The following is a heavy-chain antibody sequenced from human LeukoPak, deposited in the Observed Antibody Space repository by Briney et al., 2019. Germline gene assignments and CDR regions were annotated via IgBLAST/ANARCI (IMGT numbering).Heavy chain of an antibody. J-gene: IGHJ6*02. CDR1: GFTFSSYA. CDR2: ISYDGSNK. V-gene: IGHV3-30-3*01. CDR3: AKEGTVTNFVWVDV. Sequence: QSGGSLRLSCAASGFTFSSYAMHWVRQAPGKGLEWVAVISYDGSNKYYADSVKGRFTISRDNSKNTLYLQLSSLRVEDTAVYYCAKEGTVTNFVWVDVWGQGTTVTVSS. D-gene: IGHD4-17*01.